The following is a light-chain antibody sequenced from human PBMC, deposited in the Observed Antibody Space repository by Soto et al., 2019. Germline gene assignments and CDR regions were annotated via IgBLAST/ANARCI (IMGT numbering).Light chain of an antibody. J-gene: IGKJ1*01. Sequence: EIVMTQSPATLSVSPGERGTLSCRASQSVSSNLAWYQQKPGQAPRLLIYGASTRATGIPARFSGSGSGTEFTLTISSLQSEDFAVYYCQQYNNWPRTFGQATKV. CDR3: QQYNNWPRT. V-gene: IGKV3-15*01. CDR1: QSVSSN. CDR2: GAS.